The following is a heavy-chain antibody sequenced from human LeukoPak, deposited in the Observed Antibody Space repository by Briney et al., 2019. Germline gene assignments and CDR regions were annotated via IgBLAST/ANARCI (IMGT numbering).Heavy chain of an antibody. D-gene: IGHD4-23*01. CDR3: AREGDGGHAALDY. V-gene: IGHV4-59*01. CDR2: IHYSGST. CDR1: GGSISSYY. J-gene: IGHJ4*02. Sequence: SETLSLTCTVSGGSISSYYWSWIRQPPGKGLEWIGYIHYSGSTNYNPSLKSRVTIFIDTSKNQISLRLSSVTAADTAVYYCAREGDGGHAALDYWGRGTLVTVSS.